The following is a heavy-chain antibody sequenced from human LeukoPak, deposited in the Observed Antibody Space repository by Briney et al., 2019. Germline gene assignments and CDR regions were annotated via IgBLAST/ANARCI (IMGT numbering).Heavy chain of an antibody. CDR3: VRQYYYGSGSYYNLVH. D-gene: IGHD3-10*01. V-gene: IGHV3-23*01. J-gene: IGHJ4*02. CDR1: GFTFYSYA. CDR2: ISGSGGST. Sequence: GGSLRLSCAASGFTFYSYAMSWVRQAPGKGLEWVSAISGSGGSTYSADSVKGRFSISRDNSGNTLYLQMNSLRAEDTAVYYCVRQYYYGSGSYYNLVHWGQGTLVTVSS.